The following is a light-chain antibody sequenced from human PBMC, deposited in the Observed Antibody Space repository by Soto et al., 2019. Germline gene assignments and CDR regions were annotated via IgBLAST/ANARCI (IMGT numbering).Light chain of an antibody. CDR3: CSYAGDYTLV. CDR2: DVD. Sequence: QSALTQPRSESGAPGQSVTISCTGTNNDVADYNYVSWYQRHPGKAPQLIIFDVDKRPSGVPDRFSGSKSGNTASLTISGLQIEDEATFYCCSYAGDYTLVFGGGTKLTVL. V-gene: IGLV2-11*01. CDR1: NNDVADYNY. J-gene: IGLJ2*01.